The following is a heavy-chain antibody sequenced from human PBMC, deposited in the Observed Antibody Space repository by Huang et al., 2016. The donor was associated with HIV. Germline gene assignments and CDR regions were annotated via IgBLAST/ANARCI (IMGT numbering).Heavy chain of an antibody. CDR2: IYHRGTT. Sequence: QLQLQESGPGLVKPSETLSLTCTVSGGSISSRSYYWGWIRQPPGTGLEWIGSIYHRGTTYYNPSLKRRVTISVDTARTQVSLKLSCVTAADTAVYYCAAHGRIVGIPAAPLRFDPWGQGTLVTVSS. D-gene: IGHD6-13*01. CDR3: AAHGRIVGIPAAPLRFDP. J-gene: IGHJ5*02. V-gene: IGHV4-39*01. CDR1: GGSISSRSYY.